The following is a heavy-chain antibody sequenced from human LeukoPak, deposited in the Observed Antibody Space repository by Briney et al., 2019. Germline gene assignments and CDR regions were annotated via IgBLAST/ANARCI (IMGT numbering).Heavy chain of an antibody. Sequence: GESLKISCKGSGYSFTSYWIGWVRQMPGKGLEWMGIIYPGDSDTRYNPSFQGQVTISADKSISTAYLQWSSLKASDTAMYYCARGGFGNSQWNYFDYWGQGTLVTVSS. D-gene: IGHD4-23*01. V-gene: IGHV5-51*01. J-gene: IGHJ4*02. CDR2: IYPGDSDT. CDR1: GYSFTSYW. CDR3: ARGGFGNSQWNYFDY.